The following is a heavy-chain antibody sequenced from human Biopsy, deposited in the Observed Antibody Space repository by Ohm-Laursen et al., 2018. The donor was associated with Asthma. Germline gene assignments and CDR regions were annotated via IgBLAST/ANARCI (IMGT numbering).Heavy chain of an antibody. CDR3: ARGYSGSDRIVYYYSGLEV. D-gene: IGHD5-12*01. V-gene: IGHV1-69*04. CDR2: ILTKFDIT. CDR1: GGSFSNFA. Sequence: GSSVKVSCKASGGSFSNFAFSWVRQAPGHGLEWMGTILTKFDITSYAEKFQGRVTITADKSTSTTCMELSSLSSEDTAVYYCARGYSGSDRIVYYYSGLEVWGQGTTVTVSS. J-gene: IGHJ6*02.